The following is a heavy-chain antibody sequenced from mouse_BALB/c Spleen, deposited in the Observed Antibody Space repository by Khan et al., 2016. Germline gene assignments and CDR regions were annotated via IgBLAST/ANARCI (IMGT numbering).Heavy chain of an antibody. V-gene: IGHV9-1*02. CDR1: GYTFTNYG. CDR2: TNPYTGEP. J-gene: IGHJ4*01. CDR3: ARSSYYGYYYAMDY. Sequence: QIQLVQSGPELKKPGETVKISCKASGYTFTNYGMNWVKQTPETGLKWMGWTNPYTGEPTYADDFKGRFAFSLETSATTAYLQINNLKNEDKDTYFCARSSYYGYYYAMDYWGQGTSVTGSS. D-gene: IGHD1-2*01.